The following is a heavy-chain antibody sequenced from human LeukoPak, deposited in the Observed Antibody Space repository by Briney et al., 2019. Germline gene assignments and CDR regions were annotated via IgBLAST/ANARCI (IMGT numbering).Heavy chain of an antibody. J-gene: IGHJ6*04. CDR3: TTGGSTSANPMDV. D-gene: IGHD2-2*01. CDR1: AFTLSNAW. CDR2: VKSKTDGGTT. V-gene: IGHV3-15*01. Sequence: GGSLRLSCIASAFTLSNAWMSWVRQAPGKGLEWVGRVKSKTDGGTTDYATPLKGRFTISRDDSKNTLYLQMNSLKTEDTAVYYCTTGGSTSANPMDVWGKGTTVTVSS.